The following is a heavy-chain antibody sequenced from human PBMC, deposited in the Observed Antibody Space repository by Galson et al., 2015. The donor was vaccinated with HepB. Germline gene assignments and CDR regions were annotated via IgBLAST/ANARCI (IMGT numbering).Heavy chain of an antibody. J-gene: IGHJ5*02. CDR1: GFTFRYYW. CDR3: ARAPSDYGDYWFDP. D-gene: IGHD4-17*01. CDR2: IKQDGSEK. V-gene: IGHV3-7*01. Sequence: SLRLSCAASGFTFRYYWMSWVRQAPGKGLEWVANIKQDGSEKYYVDSVRGRFTISRDNAKNSLYLQMNSLRAEDTAIYYCARAPSDYGDYWFDPWGQGTLVTVSS.